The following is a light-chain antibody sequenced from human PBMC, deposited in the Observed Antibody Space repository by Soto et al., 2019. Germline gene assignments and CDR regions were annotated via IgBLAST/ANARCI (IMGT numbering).Light chain of an antibody. J-gene: IGKJ2*01. CDR3: QQSLTIPYT. CDR2: AAS. CDR1: QTISTH. V-gene: IGKV1-39*01. Sequence: DIQMTQSPSSLSASVRDRVTNTCRASQTISTHLNWYQQKPGKAPKLLIYAASTWQSGVPSRFSGSGSGTDFTLTINSLQPEDFATYYCQQSLTIPYTFGQGTKLEIK.